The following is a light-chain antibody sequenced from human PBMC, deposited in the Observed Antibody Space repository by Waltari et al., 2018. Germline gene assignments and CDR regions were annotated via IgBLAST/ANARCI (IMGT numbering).Light chain of an antibody. CDR2: EAD. CDR1: RSDIPY. CDR3: ASYAAGDNFL. J-gene: IGLJ2*01. V-gene: IGLV2-8*01. Sequence: QSALTQPPPASASLGQSVTISCPGLRSDIPYASWFQQPPDKAPKVILYEADKRPPGVSGRFSGSRAGATAYLTVSGLRGDDEADYYCASYAAGDNFLFGGGTKVTVL.